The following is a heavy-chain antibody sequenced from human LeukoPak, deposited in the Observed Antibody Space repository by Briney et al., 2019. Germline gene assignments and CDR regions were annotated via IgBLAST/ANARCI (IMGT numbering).Heavy chain of an antibody. V-gene: IGHV4-39*07. Sequence: SETLSLTCTVSGGSISTSNYYWGWIRQPPGKGLEWIGNIFYSGSTYYGPSLKSRLTISLDTSRNQFSLKLNSVTAADTAVYYCAKSNGYGLMDIWGQGTMVTVSS. CDR1: GGSISTSNYY. J-gene: IGHJ3*02. CDR3: AKSNGYGLMDI. D-gene: IGHD3-10*01. CDR2: IFYSGST.